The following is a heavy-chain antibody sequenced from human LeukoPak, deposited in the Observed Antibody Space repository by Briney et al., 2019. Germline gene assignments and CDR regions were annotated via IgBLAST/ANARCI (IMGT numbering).Heavy chain of an antibody. D-gene: IGHD1-26*01. Sequence: GESLKISCQCSGYSFNHNWIAWVRQVPGTGLETLGIIFPGGSDVRYSPSFEGQVTISVDRSINTAYLLWSSLRASDTGIYFCARHASSYAGLDVWGQGTTVTVSS. J-gene: IGHJ6*02. V-gene: IGHV5-51*01. CDR2: IFPGGSDV. CDR1: GYSFNHNW. CDR3: ARHASSYAGLDV.